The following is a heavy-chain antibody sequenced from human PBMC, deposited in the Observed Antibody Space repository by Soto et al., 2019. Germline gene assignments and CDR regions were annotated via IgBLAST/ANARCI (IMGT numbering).Heavy chain of an antibody. CDR3: ATTRNFDWLSTAYYYYYGMDV. D-gene: IGHD3-9*01. Sequence: SVKVSCKASGGTFSSYAISFVRQAPGQGLEWMGGIIPIFGTANYAQKFQGRVTITADKSTSTAYMELSSLRSEDTAVYYCATTRNFDWLSTAYYYYYGMDVWGQGTTVTVSS. J-gene: IGHJ6*02. CDR2: IIPIFGTA. CDR1: GGTFSSYA. V-gene: IGHV1-69*06.